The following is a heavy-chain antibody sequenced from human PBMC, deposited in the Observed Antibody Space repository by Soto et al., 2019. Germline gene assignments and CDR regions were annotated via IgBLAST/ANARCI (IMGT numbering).Heavy chain of an antibody. CDR1: GFTFSSYW. Sequence: PGGSLRLSCAASGFTFSSYWMSWVRQAPGKGLEWVANIKQDGSDKSYVDSVKGRFTISRDNAKNSLYLQMNSLRAEDTAVYYCARDTYYYGSESYSLLDYWGQGSLVIVSS. D-gene: IGHD3-10*01. CDR2: IKQDGSDK. CDR3: ARDTYYYGSESYSLLDY. V-gene: IGHV3-7*01. J-gene: IGHJ4*02.